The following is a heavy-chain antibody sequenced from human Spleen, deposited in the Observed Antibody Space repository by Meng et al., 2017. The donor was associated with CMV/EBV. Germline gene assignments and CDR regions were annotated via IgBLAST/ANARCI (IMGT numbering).Heavy chain of an antibody. CDR3: GRDDCSSTSCYIWFDP. Sequence: GFTFSSYSMNWVRQAPGKGLEWVSSISSSSSYIYYADSVKGRFTISRDNAKNSLYLQMNSLRAEDTAVYYCGRDDCSSTSCYIWFDPWGQGTLVTVSS. D-gene: IGHD2-2*02. CDR2: ISSSSSYI. CDR1: GFTFSSYS. V-gene: IGHV3-21*01. J-gene: IGHJ5*02.